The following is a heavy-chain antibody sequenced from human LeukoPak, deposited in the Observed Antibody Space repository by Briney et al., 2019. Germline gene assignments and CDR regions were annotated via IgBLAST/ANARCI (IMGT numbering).Heavy chain of an antibody. J-gene: IGHJ4*02. V-gene: IGHV3-23*01. D-gene: IGHD3-3*01. CDR3: AKARVLIFDY. Sequence: GGTLRLSCAASGFTFSSYGMSWVRQAPGKGLEWVSAISGSGGSTYYADSVKGRFTISRDNSKNTLYLQMNSLRAEDTAVYYCAKARVLIFDYWGQGTLVTVSS. CDR2: ISGSGGST. CDR1: GFTFSSYG.